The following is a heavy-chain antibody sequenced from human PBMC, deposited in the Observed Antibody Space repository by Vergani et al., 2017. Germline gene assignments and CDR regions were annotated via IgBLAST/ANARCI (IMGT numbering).Heavy chain of an antibody. CDR2: IYYSGST. J-gene: IGHJ5*02. CDR1: GASIRSSNYY. D-gene: IGHD6-19*01. V-gene: IGHV4-39*01. Sequence: QLQLQESGPGLVKPSATLSLTCSVSGASIRSSNYYWGWIRQPPGKGLEWIASIYYSGSTYYNPSLKSRVTISVDTSKNQFPLKLSSVTAADTAVYFGARHSTVEWLVKLGWIDPWGQGILVTVSS. CDR3: ARHSTVEWLVKLGWIDP.